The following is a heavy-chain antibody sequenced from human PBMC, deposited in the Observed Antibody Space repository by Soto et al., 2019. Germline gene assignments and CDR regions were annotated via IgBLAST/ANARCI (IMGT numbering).Heavy chain of an antibody. V-gene: IGHV1-18*01. D-gene: IGHD2-15*01. J-gene: IGHJ4*02. CDR1: GYTFTSYG. CDR2: ISAYNGNT. Sequence: QVQLVQSGAEVKKPGASVKVSCKASGYTFTSYGISWVRQAPGQGLEWMGWISAYNGNTNYAQKLQGRVTMTTDTSTSTADMELRSLRSDDTAVYYCARDFDGCGGSCPYFDYWGQGTLVTVSS. CDR3: ARDFDGCGGSCPYFDY.